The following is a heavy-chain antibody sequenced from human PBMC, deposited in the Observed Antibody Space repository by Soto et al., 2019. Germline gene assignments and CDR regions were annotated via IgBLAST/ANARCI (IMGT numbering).Heavy chain of an antibody. CDR3: ARRGGCDDLFDT. D-gene: IGHD3-9*01. J-gene: IGHJ4*02. CDR2: LFYSGGT. CDR1: GDSISTSNYY. V-gene: IGHV4-39*07. Sequence: TLSLTCSVSGDSISTSNYYWGWIRQPPGKGLEWIGHLFYSGGTYYNPPLKSRVSISVDTSKNEFSLKLTSITAADTAIYFCARRGGCDDLFDTWGQGTLVTVSS.